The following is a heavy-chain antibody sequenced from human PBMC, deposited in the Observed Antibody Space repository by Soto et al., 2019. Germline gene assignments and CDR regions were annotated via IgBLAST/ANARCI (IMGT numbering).Heavy chain of an antibody. Sequence: SETLSLTCTVSGGSISSGDYYWSWIRQPPGKGLEWIGYIYYSGSTYYNPSLKSRVTISVDTSKNQFSLKLSSVTAADTAVYYCARDREAVVVAAHAFDIWGQGTMVTVSS. D-gene: IGHD2-15*01. CDR2: IYYSGST. V-gene: IGHV4-30-4*01. J-gene: IGHJ3*02. CDR1: GGSISSGDYY. CDR3: ARDREAVVVAAHAFDI.